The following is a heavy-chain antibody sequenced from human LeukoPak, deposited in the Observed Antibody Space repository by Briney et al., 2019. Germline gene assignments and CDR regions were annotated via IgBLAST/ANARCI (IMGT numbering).Heavy chain of an antibody. J-gene: IGHJ4*02. CDR1: GFTFGDYG. CDR2: IRSKVYGGTT. D-gene: IGHD3-10*01. V-gene: IGHV3-49*04. CDR3: TGSSGELSFFPH. Sequence: GGSLRLSCTASGFTFGDYGMSWVRQAPGKGLEWVAFIRSKVYGGTTEYAASVKGRFTISRDDSKSIAYLQVNSLKTEDTAVYYCTGSSGELSFFPHWGQGTLVTVSS.